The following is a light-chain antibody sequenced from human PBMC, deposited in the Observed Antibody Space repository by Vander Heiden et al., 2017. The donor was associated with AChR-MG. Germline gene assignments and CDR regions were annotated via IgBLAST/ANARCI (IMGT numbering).Light chain of an antibody. CDR3: CSYAGSYTCDV. J-gene: IGLJ1*01. Sequence: QSALTQPRPVSGSAGQSVTIPCTGTSSDVGGYHYASWYQQHPGKAPKLMSYDVSKRPSGVPDRFAGSKSGNTASLTISGLQAEDEADYYCCSYAGSYTCDVFGTGTKVTVL. V-gene: IGLV2-11*01. CDR2: DVS. CDR1: SSDVGGYHY.